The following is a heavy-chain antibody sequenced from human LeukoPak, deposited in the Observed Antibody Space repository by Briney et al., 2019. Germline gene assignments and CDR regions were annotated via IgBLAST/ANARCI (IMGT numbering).Heavy chain of an antibody. J-gene: IGHJ4*02. CDR1: GFTFSSYA. CDR3: AKYSGYGWPCDY. V-gene: IGHV3-23*01. CDR2: ISGSGGST. Sequence: GGSLRLSCAASGFTFSSYAMSWVRQAPGKGLEWVSGISGSGGSTNYADSVKGRFTISRDNSKNTLYLQMNSLRAEDTAVYYCAKYSGYGWPCDYWGQGTLVTVSS. D-gene: IGHD5-12*01.